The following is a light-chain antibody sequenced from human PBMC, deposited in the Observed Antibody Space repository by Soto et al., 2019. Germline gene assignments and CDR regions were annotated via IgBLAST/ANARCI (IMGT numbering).Light chain of an antibody. Sequence: DIQITQSPSSLSASVGDRVTITCRASQTISGYLTWYQQKPGQAPELLIYDASSWASGVPARFSGSGSGTEFTLTISSLQPDDFATYYCQQYNSYSLTLGGGTKVDIK. V-gene: IGKV1-5*01. CDR1: QTISGY. CDR3: QQYNSYSLT. J-gene: IGKJ4*01. CDR2: DAS.